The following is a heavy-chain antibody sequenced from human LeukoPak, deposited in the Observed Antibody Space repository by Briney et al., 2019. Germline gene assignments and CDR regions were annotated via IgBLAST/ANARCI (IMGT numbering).Heavy chain of an antibody. Sequence: SETLSLTCTVSGGSITNYFWSWIRQPPGKGLEWIGYVTYSGSTNYNPSLKSRVTISVDTSKTQFSLKLNSVTAADTAIYYCASGRDQLTYFQYWGQGTLATVSS. CDR3: ASGRDQLTYFQY. D-gene: IGHD4/OR15-4a*01. V-gene: IGHV4-59*01. CDR2: VTYSGST. J-gene: IGHJ1*01. CDR1: GGSITNYF.